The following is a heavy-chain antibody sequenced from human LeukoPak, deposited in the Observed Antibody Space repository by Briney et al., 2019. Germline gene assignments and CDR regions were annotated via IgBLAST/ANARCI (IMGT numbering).Heavy chain of an antibody. Sequence: GGSLRLSCAASGFTFSSYGMHWVRQAPGKGLEWVAVISYDGSNKYYADSVKGRFTISRDNSKNTLYLQMNSLRAEDTAVYYCAKVWVRGVIIDAFDIWGQGTMVTVSS. V-gene: IGHV3-30*18. J-gene: IGHJ3*02. CDR2: ISYDGSNK. D-gene: IGHD3-10*01. CDR1: GFTFSSYG. CDR3: AKVWVRGVIIDAFDI.